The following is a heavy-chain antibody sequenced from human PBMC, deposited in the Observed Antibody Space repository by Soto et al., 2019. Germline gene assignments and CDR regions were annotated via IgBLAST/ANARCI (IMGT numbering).Heavy chain of an antibody. V-gene: IGHV5-51*01. CDR2: IHPGESDT. CDR3: ARHEATYYNFYGMDV. J-gene: IGHJ6*02. Sequence: GESLKISCKSYGYSFTTYWIAWVRQMPGKGLEWMGSIHPGESDTRYSPSFQGQVTISADRSITTAYLQWRSMKASDTAMYYCARHEATYYNFYGMDVWGPGTTVTVSS. CDR1: GYSFTTYW.